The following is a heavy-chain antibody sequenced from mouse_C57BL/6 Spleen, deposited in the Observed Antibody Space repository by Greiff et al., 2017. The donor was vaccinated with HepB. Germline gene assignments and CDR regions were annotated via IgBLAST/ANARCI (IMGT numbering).Heavy chain of an antibody. CDR2: ILPGSGST. D-gene: IGHD1-1*01. CDR3: ARSGYYGSSYRSGYFDV. Sequence: VKLQESGAELMKPGASVKLSCKATGYTFTGYWIEWVKQRPGHGLEWIGEILPGSGSTNHNEKFKGKATFTADTSSNTAYMQLSSLTTEDSAIYYCARSGYYGSSYRSGYFDVWGTGTTVTVSS. J-gene: IGHJ1*03. V-gene: IGHV1-9*01. CDR1: GYTFTGYW.